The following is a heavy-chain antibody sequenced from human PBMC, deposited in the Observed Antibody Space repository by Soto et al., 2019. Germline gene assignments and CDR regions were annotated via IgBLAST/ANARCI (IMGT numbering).Heavy chain of an antibody. J-gene: IGHJ4*02. V-gene: IGHV4-30-4*08. CDR2: IYYSGST. D-gene: IGHD3-10*01. Sequence: PSETLSLTCTVSGGSISSSSYYWSWIRQPPGKGLEWIGYIYYSGSTYYNPSLKSRVTISVDTSKNQFSLKLNSMTAADTAVYYCARHNYGSGSTYFDYWGQGTLVTSPQ. CDR3: ARHNYGSGSTYFDY. CDR1: GGSISSSSYY.